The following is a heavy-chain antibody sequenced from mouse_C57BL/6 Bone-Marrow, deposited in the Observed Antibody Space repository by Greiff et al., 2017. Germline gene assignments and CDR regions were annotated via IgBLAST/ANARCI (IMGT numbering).Heavy chain of an antibody. J-gene: IGHJ1*03. CDR2: IWSGGST. CDR3: ARTRLRYFDV. V-gene: IGHV2-2*01. CDR1: GFSLTSYG. Sequence: QVQLLQSGPGLVQPSQSLSITCTVSGFSLTSYGVHWVRQSPGKGLEWLAVIWSGGSTDYNAAFISRLRISKYNSTSQVFFKMNSLHSDDTSIYFCARTRLRYFDVWGTGTTVTVSS. D-gene: IGHD2-13*01.